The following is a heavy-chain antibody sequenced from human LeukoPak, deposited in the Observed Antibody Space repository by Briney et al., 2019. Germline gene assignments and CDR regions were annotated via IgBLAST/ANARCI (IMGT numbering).Heavy chain of an antibody. CDR2: TYYRSKWYN. CDR3: ARDLIYDGSAYPSGAFDY. D-gene: IGHD3-22*01. V-gene: IGHV6-1*01. CDR1: GDIFSSNSAA. J-gene: IGHJ4*02. Sequence: SQTLSLTCAISGDIFSSNSAAWNWIRQSPSRGLEWLVRTYYRSKWYNDYAVSVKSRITINPDTSKNQFPLQLNSVTPEDTAVYYCARDLIYDGSAYPSGAFDYWGQGTLVTVSS.